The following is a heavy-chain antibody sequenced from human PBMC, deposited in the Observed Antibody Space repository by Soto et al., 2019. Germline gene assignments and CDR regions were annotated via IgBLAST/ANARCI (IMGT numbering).Heavy chain of an antibody. CDR3: AKDALGDYFYYGMDV. CDR2: ISDSGGRT. J-gene: IGHJ6*02. V-gene: IGHV3-23*01. Sequence: EVQLLESGGGLVQPGGSLRLSCAVSGFTFNNYAMNWVRQAPGKGLEWVSSISDSGGRTYYADSVKGRFTISRDNSKNTLYLQMNSLRAEETAIYYCAKDALGDYFYYGMDVWGQGTTVTVSS. CDR1: GFTFNNYA.